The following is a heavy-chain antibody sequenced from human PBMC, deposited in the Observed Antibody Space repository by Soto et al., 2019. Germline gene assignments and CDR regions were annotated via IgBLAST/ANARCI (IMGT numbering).Heavy chain of an antibody. Sequence: QLQLQESGPGLVKPSETLSLTCSVSGGSISSRTFWWAWIRQPPGKGLEWIGDMYYSGSSYSSPSLNSRVTLYLDTSKNHLSLKLNSVTAADTAVYYCARHPRDDYNYGGSGIFDYWGQGTLVTVSS. CDR1: GGSISSRTFW. CDR3: ARHPRDDYNYGGSGIFDY. D-gene: IGHD4-4*01. J-gene: IGHJ4*02. CDR2: MYYSGSS. V-gene: IGHV4-39*01.